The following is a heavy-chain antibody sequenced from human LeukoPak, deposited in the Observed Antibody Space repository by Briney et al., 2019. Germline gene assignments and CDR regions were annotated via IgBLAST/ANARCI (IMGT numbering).Heavy chain of an antibody. D-gene: IGHD2-2*01. CDR3: ARVVPAAISIHFDY. Sequence: GGSLRLSCAASGFTFSDYDMSWIRQAPGKGLEWVSYISSSGSTIYYADSVKGRFTISRDNAKNSLYLQMNSLRAEDTAVYYCARVVPAAISIHFDYWGQGTLVTVSS. CDR1: GFTFSDYD. CDR2: ISSSGSTI. J-gene: IGHJ4*02. V-gene: IGHV3-11*01.